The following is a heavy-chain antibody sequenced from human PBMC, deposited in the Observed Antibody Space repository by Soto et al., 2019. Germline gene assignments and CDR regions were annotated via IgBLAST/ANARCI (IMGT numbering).Heavy chain of an antibody. D-gene: IGHD2-21*02. V-gene: IGHV4-39*02. Sequence: QLQLQESGPGLVKPSETLSLTCTVSGDSISSATFYWGWIRQPPGKGLEWVGAVYYRASTYYNPSLKSRVTTAVETSENQFSLKLSSVTAADTAVYYCARERVSCGRDCYTQWGQGTLVTVSS. CDR3: ARERVSCGRDCYTQ. CDR1: GDSISSATFY. J-gene: IGHJ4*02. CDR2: VYYRAST.